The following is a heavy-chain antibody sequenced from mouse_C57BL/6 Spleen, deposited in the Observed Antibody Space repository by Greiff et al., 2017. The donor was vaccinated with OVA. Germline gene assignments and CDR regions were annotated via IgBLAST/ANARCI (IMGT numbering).Heavy chain of an antibody. CDR3: ARKAFLADWYFDV. V-gene: IGHV1-61*01. Sequence: QVQLQQPGAELVRPGSSVRLSGKPSGSPFPTYWRAWVKRRPGQALEWIGNISPSVSETNYNKKFKDKATLTVDKSSSTAYMQLSSLTSEDCAVYYGARKAFLADWYFDVWGTGTTVTVSS. CDR1: GSPFPTYW. CDR2: ISPSVSET. J-gene: IGHJ1*03. D-gene: IGHD6-1*01.